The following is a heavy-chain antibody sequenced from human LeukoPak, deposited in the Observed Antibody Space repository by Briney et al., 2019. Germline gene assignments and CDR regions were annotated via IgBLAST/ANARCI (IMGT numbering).Heavy chain of an antibody. D-gene: IGHD2-8*01. CDR3: ARVDCTNGVCSFDY. CDR2: ISSSTSYI. J-gene: IGHJ4*02. CDR1: GFTFSSYS. Sequence: GGSLRLSCAASGFTFSSYSMNWVRQAPGKGLEWVSSISSSTSYIYYADSLKGRFTISRDNAKNSLYLQMNSLRAEDTAVYYCARVDCTNGVCSFDYWGREPWSPSPQ. V-gene: IGHV3-21*01.